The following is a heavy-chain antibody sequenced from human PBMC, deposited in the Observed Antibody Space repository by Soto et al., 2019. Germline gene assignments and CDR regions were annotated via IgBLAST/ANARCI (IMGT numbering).Heavy chain of an antibody. CDR3: ADTSGPEGAFDI. V-gene: IGHV1-45*02. Sequence: GASVKVSCKASGYTFTYRYLHWVRQAPGQALEWMGWITPFNGNTNYAQKFQDRVTITRDRSMSTAYMELSSLRSEDTAMYYCADTSGPEGAFDIWGQGTMVTVSS. J-gene: IGHJ3*02. CDR2: ITPFNGNT. CDR1: GYTFTYRY.